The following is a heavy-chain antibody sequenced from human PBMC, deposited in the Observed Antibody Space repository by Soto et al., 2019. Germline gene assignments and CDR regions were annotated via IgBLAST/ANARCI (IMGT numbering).Heavy chain of an antibody. CDR3: AHIFDFDWVWAFEY. D-gene: IGHD3-9*01. V-gene: IGHV2-5*02. CDR1: GFSLDTSGVG. CDR2: IYWDDDK. Sequence: QITLKESGPTLVKPTQTLTLTCSFSGFSLDTSGVGVGWIRQPPGKTLEWLALIYWDDDKRYSPSLNSRLTITKDTSKNQVVLRMTNVDPVDTATYYCAHIFDFDWVWAFEYSGQGALVTVSS. J-gene: IGHJ4*02.